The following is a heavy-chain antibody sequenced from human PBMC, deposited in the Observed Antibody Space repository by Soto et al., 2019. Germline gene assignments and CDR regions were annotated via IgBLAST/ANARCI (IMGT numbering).Heavy chain of an antibody. V-gene: IGHV3-30*18. CDR1: GFTFSSYG. J-gene: IGHJ4*02. Sequence: QVQLVESGGGVVQPGRSLRLSCAASGFTFSSYGIHWVRQAPGKGLEWVAVISYDGSNRYYADSVKGRFTISRDNSKNTLYLQMISLRAEDTAVYYCAKGGYYDSSGYLGWLDYWGQGTLVTVSS. D-gene: IGHD3-22*01. CDR3: AKGGYYDSSGYLGWLDY. CDR2: ISYDGSNR.